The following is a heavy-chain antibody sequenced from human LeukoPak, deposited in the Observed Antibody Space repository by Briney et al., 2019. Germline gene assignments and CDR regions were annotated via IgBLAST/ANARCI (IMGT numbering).Heavy chain of an antibody. D-gene: IGHD2-15*01. V-gene: IGHV3-33*01. Sequence: PGGPLRLSCAASGFTFSTYGMHWVRQVPGKGLEWVALIWYDGSNKYYADSVKGRFIISRDNSKDTLYLQMNSLRAEDTAVYYCARGYCSGGSCYPGYFDYWGQGTLVTVSS. CDR1: GFTFSTYG. J-gene: IGHJ4*02. CDR3: ARGYCSGGSCYPGYFDY. CDR2: IWYDGSNK.